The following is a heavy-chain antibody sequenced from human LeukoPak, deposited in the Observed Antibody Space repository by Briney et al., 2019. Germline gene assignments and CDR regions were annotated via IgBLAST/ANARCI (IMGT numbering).Heavy chain of an antibody. V-gene: IGHV3-21*01. CDR3: ARGGFDP. CDR1: GFTFSSYS. Sequence: GGSLRLPCAASGFTFSSYSMNWVRQAPGKGLEWVSSISSSSSYIYYAVSVKGRFTISRDNAKNSLYLQMNSLRAEDTAVYYCARGGFDPWGQGTLVTVSS. J-gene: IGHJ5*02. CDR2: ISSSSSYI.